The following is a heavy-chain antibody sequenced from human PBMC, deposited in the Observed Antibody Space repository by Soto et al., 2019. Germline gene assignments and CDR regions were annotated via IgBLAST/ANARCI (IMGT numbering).Heavy chain of an antibody. CDR3: ARGRHYIWGD. D-gene: IGHD3-16*01. CDR1: GDSIISISHW. J-gene: IGHJ4*02. CDR2: IHHTGRT. Sequence: QVQLQESGPGLVKPSGSLSLTCIVSGDSIISISHWWSWVRQPPGNGLEWIGEIHHTGRTNYNLYLKSRVTMSPDNSQTPASLQLNSVTDADTAVYHCARGRHYIWGDWGRGTLVIVSS. V-gene: IGHV4-4*02.